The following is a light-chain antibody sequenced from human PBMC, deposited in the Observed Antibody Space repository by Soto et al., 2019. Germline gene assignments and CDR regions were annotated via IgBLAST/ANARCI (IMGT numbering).Light chain of an antibody. CDR3: ASYTTSSTYV. J-gene: IGLJ1*01. Sequence: QSALNQPASVSGSPGQAIAISCTETSSDVGGYSYVSWYQQQPGKAPKLVISDVSNRPSGVSDRFSGSKSGNTASLTISGLQTEDEADYYCASYTTSSTYVFGTGTKVTVL. V-gene: IGLV2-14*01. CDR1: SSDVGGYSY. CDR2: DVS.